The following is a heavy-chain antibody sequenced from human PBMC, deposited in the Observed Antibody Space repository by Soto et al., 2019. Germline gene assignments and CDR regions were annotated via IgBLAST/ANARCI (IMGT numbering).Heavy chain of an antibody. V-gene: IGHV4-34*01. D-gene: IGHD6-13*01. CDR2: INHSGST. J-gene: IGHJ6*02. Sequence: QVQLQQWGAGLLKPSETLSLTCAVYGGSFSGYYWCWIRQPPGKGLEWIGEINHSGSTNYNPSLKSRVTISVNTSKNQFSLKLSSVTAADTAVYYCARGMGSSSWSTAGYYYYGMDVWGQGTTVTVSS. CDR1: GGSFSGYY. CDR3: ARGMGSSSWSTAGYYYYGMDV.